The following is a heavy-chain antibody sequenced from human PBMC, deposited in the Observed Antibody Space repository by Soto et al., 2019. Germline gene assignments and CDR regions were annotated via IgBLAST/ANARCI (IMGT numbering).Heavy chain of an antibody. D-gene: IGHD3-16*01. CDR2: VNRGASSL. Sequence: HPGGSLRLSCAAFGFSLSDHGVNWVRQAPGKGLEWISSVNRGASSLYYAESVKGRFTMSRDDAKNSVYLQMNSLRDEDTAVYYCARQINWRDGGAWGQGTLVTVSS. J-gene: IGHJ5*02. CDR3: ARQINWRDGGA. CDR1: GFSLSDHG. V-gene: IGHV3-48*02.